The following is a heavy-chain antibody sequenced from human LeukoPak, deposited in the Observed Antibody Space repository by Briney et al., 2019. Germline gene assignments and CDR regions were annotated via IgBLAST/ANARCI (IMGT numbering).Heavy chain of an antibody. CDR3: ARASIAAADNPEDAFDI. V-gene: IGHV4-39*07. Sequence: PSETLSLTCTVSGGSISSSNYYWVWIRQPPGKGLEWIGSISYSGSTYYNPSLKSRVTISVDTSKNQFSLKLSSVTAADTAVYYCARASIAAADNPEDAFDIWGQGTMVTVSS. CDR2: ISYSGST. D-gene: IGHD6-13*01. CDR1: GGSISSSNYY. J-gene: IGHJ3*02.